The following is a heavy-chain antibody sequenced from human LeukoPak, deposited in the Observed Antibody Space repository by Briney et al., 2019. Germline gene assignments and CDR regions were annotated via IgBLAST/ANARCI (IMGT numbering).Heavy chain of an antibody. CDR2: IDPSDSYT. D-gene: IGHD2-2*01. Sequence: GESLKISCKGSGYSFTNFWIAWVRQMPGKGLEWMGRIDPSDSYTNYSPSFQGHVTISADKSISTAYLQWSSLKASDIAMYYCAREVGRVRYFDYWGQGSLVTVSS. CDR3: AREVGRVRYFDY. J-gene: IGHJ4*02. CDR1: GYSFTNFW. V-gene: IGHV5-10-1*01.